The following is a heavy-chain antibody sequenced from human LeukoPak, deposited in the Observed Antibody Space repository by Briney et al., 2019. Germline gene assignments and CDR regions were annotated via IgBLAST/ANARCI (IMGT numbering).Heavy chain of an antibody. CDR1: GFTFSSYT. D-gene: IGHD2-21*01. CDR2: ITSSGKTI. J-gene: IGHJ4*02. CDR3: ARQAICGENCYYRHLDL. V-gene: IGHV3-48*01. Sequence: PGGSLRLSCAAYGFTFSSYTMNWVRQAPGKGLEWDSYITSSGKTIYYADSMEGRFTISRDNDKNSLYLQMSSLRAEDTALYYCARQAICGENCYYRHLDLWGQGTLVSVSS.